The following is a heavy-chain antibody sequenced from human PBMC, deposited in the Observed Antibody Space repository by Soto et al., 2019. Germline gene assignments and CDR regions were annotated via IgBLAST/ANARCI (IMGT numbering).Heavy chain of an antibody. CDR1: GFTFSTYG. J-gene: IGHJ4*02. Sequence: QVQLVESGGGVVQPGRSLRLSCAASGFTFSTYGMHWVRQAPGKELEWVAVISYDGSNKYYADSVKGRFTISRDNSKNTLYLQMNSLRAEDTAVYYCAKVTGTTTGYFDYWGQGTLVTVSS. CDR2: ISYDGSNK. V-gene: IGHV3-30*18. D-gene: IGHD1-7*01. CDR3: AKVTGTTTGYFDY.